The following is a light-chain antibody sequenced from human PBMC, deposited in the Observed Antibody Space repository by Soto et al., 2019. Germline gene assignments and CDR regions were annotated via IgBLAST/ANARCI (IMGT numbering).Light chain of an antibody. CDR1: QSVRSTS. Sequence: VLTQSPGTLSLSPGERATLSCRASQSVRSTSLVWYQQKPAQAPRLLIYGASSRATGIPDRFSGGGSGTDFTLTISRLEPEDFAVYYCQQYGSSLFTFGPGTKVDIK. CDR3: QQYGSSLFT. CDR2: GAS. V-gene: IGKV3-20*01. J-gene: IGKJ3*01.